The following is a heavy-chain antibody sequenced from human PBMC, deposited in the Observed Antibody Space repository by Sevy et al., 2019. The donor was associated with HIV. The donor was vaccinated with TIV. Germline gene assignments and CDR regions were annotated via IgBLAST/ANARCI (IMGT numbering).Heavy chain of an antibody. CDR2: ISSSGITI. D-gene: IGHD6-19*01. CDR1: GFTFSDYY. CDR3: ASTQWLVPADDAFDI. V-gene: IGHV3-11*01. J-gene: IGHJ3*02. Sequence: GGSLRLSCAASGFTFSDYYMSWIRQAPGKGLEWVSYISSSGITIYYADTVKGRFTISRDNAKNSLYLQMNSLRAEDTAVYYCASTQWLVPADDAFDIWGQGTMVTVSS.